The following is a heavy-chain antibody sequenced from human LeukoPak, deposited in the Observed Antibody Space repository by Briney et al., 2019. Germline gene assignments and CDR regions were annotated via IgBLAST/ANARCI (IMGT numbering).Heavy chain of an antibody. V-gene: IGHV3-48*04. CDR3: AREASGVQLWYDY. CDR2: ISSSSSTI. CDR1: GFTFSSYS. Sequence: GGSLRLSCAASGFTFSSYSMNWVRQAPGKGLEWVSYISSSSSTIYYADSVKGRFTTSRDNAKNSLYLQMNSLRAEDTAVYYCAREASGVQLWYDYWGQGTPVTVSS. D-gene: IGHD5-18*01. J-gene: IGHJ4*02.